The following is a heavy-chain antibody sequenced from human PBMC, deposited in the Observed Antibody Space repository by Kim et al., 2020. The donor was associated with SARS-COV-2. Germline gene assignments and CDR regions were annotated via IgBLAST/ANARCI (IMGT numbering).Heavy chain of an antibody. V-gene: IGHV3-7*01. D-gene: IGHD3-22*01. Sequence: VDSVKGRFTISRDNANNSLYLQMNSLRAEDTAVYYCARGSMIQGDDAFDIWGQGTMVTVSS. CDR3: ARGSMIQGDDAFDI. J-gene: IGHJ3*02.